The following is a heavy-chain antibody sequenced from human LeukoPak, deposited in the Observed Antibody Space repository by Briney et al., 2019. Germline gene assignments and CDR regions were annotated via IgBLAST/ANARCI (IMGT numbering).Heavy chain of an antibody. D-gene: IGHD2-2*01. J-gene: IGHJ4*02. V-gene: IGHV3-23*01. CDR1: GFSFTSAA. CDR3: AKDMQGSY. Sequence: GGSLRLSCAASGFSFTSAAMTWVRQAPGKGLEWVSLISSSGANTYYADSVKSRFTISRDNSKSTLYLQMNSLRGEDTAIYYCAKDMQGSYWGQGTLVTVSS. CDR2: ISSSGANT.